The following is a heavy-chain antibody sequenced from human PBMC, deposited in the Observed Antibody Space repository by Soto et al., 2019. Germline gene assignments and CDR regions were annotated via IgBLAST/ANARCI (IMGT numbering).Heavy chain of an antibody. CDR1: GYTFTGYY. D-gene: IGHD5-12*01. V-gene: IGHV1-2*04. CDR3: ATACRNGCNYFDY. J-gene: IGHJ4*02. Sequence: QVQLVQSGAEVKKPGASVKVSCKASGYTFTGYYMHWVRQAPGQGLGRMGWIDPNSGGTNYAQKFQGWVTMSRDTSISTAYMELTRLTSDDTAVYYCATACRNGCNYFDYWGQGTLVTVSS. CDR2: IDPNSGGT.